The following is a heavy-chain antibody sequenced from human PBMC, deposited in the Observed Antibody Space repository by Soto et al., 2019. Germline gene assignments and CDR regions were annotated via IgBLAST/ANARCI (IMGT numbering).Heavy chain of an antibody. V-gene: IGHV5-51*01. CDR2: IYPDDSDT. CDR3: ARHDIVTNPLRGVYFDI. J-gene: IGHJ4*02. D-gene: IGHD3-9*01. CDR1: GYSFARYW. Sequence: PGESLKIPCNASGYSFARYWIGWVRQMPGKGLEWMGLIYPDDSDTRYSPSFQGQVTISADKSINTAYLQWSSLQASDTAMYFCARHDIVTNPLRGVYFDIWGQGALVTVSS.